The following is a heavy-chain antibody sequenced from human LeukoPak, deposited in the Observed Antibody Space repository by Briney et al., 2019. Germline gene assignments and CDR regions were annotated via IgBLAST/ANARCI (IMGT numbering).Heavy chain of an antibody. V-gene: IGHV4-34*01. CDR1: GGSFSGYY. CDR3: ARGAYDYYTSGSYYNY. CDR2: IDQSGST. Sequence: SETLSLTCAVYGGSFSGYYWSWIRQPPGKGLEWMGEIDQSGSTKYNPSLKSRVTISVDTSKNEFSLKLMSVTAADRAVYYCARGAYDYYTSGSYYNYWGQGTLVTVSS. D-gene: IGHD3-10*01. J-gene: IGHJ4*02.